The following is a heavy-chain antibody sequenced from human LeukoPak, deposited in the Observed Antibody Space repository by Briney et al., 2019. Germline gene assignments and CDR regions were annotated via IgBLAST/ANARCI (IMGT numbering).Heavy chain of an antibody. CDR3: ARRMGAYYYMDV. D-gene: IGHD3-16*01. V-gene: IGHV3-20*04. Sequence: GGSLRLSCAASGFTFDDYGMSWVRQAPGRGLEWVSGINWNGGSTGYADSVKGRFTISRDNAKNSLSLEMNSLRAEDTAFYYCARRMGAYYYMDVWGTGTTVIVSS. CDR1: GFTFDDYG. CDR2: INWNGGST. J-gene: IGHJ6*03.